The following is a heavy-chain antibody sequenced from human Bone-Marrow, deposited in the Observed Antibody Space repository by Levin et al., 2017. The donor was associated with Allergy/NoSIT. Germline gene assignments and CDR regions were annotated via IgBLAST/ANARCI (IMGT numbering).Heavy chain of an antibody. J-gene: IGHJ6*02. V-gene: IGHV4-59*01. Sequence: SETLSLTCSVSGGSINNYYWSWIRQPPGKGLEWIGFIYYSTISGSTNYNPSLKSRVTISVDTSKKQFSLNLSSLTAADTAVYYCARVRGGDGYNFRVLGYYFYGMDVWGQGTTVIVSS. CDR2: IYYSTISGST. CDR3: ARVRGGDGYNFRVLGYYFYGMDV. CDR1: GGSINNYY. D-gene: IGHD5-24*01.